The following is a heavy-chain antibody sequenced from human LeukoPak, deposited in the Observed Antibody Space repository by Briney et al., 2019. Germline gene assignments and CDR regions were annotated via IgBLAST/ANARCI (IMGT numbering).Heavy chain of an antibody. CDR1: GGSISSYY. CDR3: ARVRKYCSSTSCYLRAFDI. Sequence: PSETLSLTCTVSGGSISSYYWSWIRQPPGKGLEWIGYIYYSGSTNYNPSLKSRVTISVDTSKNQFSLKLSSVTAADTAVYYCARVRKYCSSTSCYLRAFDIWGQGTMVTVSS. CDR2: IYYSGST. J-gene: IGHJ3*02. D-gene: IGHD2-2*01. V-gene: IGHV4-59*01.